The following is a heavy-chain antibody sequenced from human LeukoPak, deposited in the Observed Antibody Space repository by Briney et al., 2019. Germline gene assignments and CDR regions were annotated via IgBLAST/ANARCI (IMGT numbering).Heavy chain of an antibody. Sequence: GGSLRLSCAASGFTVSGNYMSWVRQAPGKGLEWVSIIYSGGGTYYADSVKGRFTISRDNSKNTLYLQMNSLRAEDTSVYYCARDQVPALANWGQGTLVTVSS. D-gene: IGHD5-18*01. J-gene: IGHJ4*02. CDR1: GFTVSGNY. CDR3: ARDQVPALAN. V-gene: IGHV3-66*01. CDR2: IYSGGGT.